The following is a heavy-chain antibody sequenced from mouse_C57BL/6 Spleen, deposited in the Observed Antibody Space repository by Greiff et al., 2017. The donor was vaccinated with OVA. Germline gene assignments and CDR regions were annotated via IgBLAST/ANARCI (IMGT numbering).Heavy chain of an antibody. Sequence: VQLQQSGAELVRPGASVTLSCKASGYTFTDYEMHWVKQTPVHGLEWIGAIDPETGGTAYNQKFKGKAILTADKSSSTAYMELRSLTSEDSAVYYCTRSYYYGSTEYYFYYWGQGTTLTVSS. CDR2: IDPETGGT. J-gene: IGHJ2*01. D-gene: IGHD1-1*01. V-gene: IGHV1-15*01. CDR3: TRSYYYGSTEYYFYY. CDR1: GYTFTDYE.